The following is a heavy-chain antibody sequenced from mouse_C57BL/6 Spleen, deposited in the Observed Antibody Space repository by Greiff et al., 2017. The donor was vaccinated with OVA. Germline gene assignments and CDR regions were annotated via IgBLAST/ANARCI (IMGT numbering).Heavy chain of an antibody. D-gene: IGHD1-1*01. CDR3: ANYYGSRYGYAMDY. CDR2: IYPGSGNT. CDR1: GYSFTSYY. Sequence: VQLVESGPELVKPGASVKISCKASGYSFTSYYIHWVKQRPGQGLEWIGWIYPGSGNTKYNEKFKGKATLTADTSSSTAYMQLSSLTSEDSAVYYCANYYGSRYGYAMDYWGQGTSVTVSS. V-gene: IGHV1-66*01. J-gene: IGHJ4*01.